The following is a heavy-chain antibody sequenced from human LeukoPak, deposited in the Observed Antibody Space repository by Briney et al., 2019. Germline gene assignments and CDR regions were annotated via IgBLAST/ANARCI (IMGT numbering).Heavy chain of an antibody. CDR2: ISGNGGDR. CDR1: GFTFSSYT. Sequence: PGGSLRLSCVASGFTFSSYTMHWVRQAPGQALEYCSEISGNGGDRYDANSVKGRFTVSRDNSRNTLFLQMASLRPDDMAIYYCAIEFHEYSFGTFDSWGQGTLVTVSS. V-gene: IGHV3-64*01. CDR3: AIEFHEYSFGTFDS. D-gene: IGHD3-3*01. J-gene: IGHJ4*02.